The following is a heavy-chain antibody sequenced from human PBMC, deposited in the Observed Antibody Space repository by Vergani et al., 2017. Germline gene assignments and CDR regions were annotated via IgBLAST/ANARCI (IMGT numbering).Heavy chain of an antibody. CDR2: INSNSGGT. CDR1: GYTFTGYY. J-gene: IGHJ4*02. D-gene: IGHD4-23*01. Sequence: QVQLVQSGAEVKKPGASVKVSCKASGYTFTGYYMHWVRQAPGQGLEWMGWINSNSGGTNYAQKFQGRVTMTRETSISTAYMERSRLRSDETAVYYCARLGYGVNTRDYWGQGTLVTVSS. CDR3: ARLGYGVNTRDY. V-gene: IGHV1-2*02.